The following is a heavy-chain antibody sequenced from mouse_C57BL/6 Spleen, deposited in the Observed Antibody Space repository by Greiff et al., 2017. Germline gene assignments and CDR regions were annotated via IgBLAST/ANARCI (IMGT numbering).Heavy chain of an antibody. J-gene: IGHJ3*01. V-gene: IGHV5-9-1*02. CDR1: GFTFSSSA. CDR2: ISSGGDYI. CDR3: TRVDGYLFAY. D-gene: IGHD2-3*01. Sequence: EVQLVESGEGLVKPGGSLKLSCAASGFTFSSSAMSWVRQTPEKRLEWVAYISSGGDYICYADTVKGRFTISRDNARNTLYLQMSSLKSEDTAMYYWTRVDGYLFAYWGQGTLVTVSA.